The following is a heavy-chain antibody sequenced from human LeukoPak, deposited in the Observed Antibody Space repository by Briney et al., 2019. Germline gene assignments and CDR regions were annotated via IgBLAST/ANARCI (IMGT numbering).Heavy chain of an antibody. Sequence: PGGSLRLSCAASGFTFSSYGMHWVRQAPGKGLEWVAVISYDGSNKYYADSVKGRFTISRDNSKNTLYLQMNSLRAEDTAVYYCAKVVVWFGDLPDYWGQGTLVTVSS. J-gene: IGHJ4*02. CDR1: GFTFSSYG. CDR3: AKVVVWFGDLPDY. D-gene: IGHD3-10*01. V-gene: IGHV3-30*18. CDR2: ISYDGSNK.